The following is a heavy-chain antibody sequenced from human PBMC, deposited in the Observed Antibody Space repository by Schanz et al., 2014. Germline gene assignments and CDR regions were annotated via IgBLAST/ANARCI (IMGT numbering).Heavy chain of an antibody. V-gene: IGHV1-2*04. Sequence: KVSCTASGYTFRNSGMSCLRQAPGQGLDWRGWINPNSGVTTYAQKFQCWGTMTRDTSITRAYMWMSSIRYDETAVYYCARRTPLCPVLGRCINPFELWGKRHLVDV. CDR3: ARRTPLCPVLGRCINPFEL. CDR2: INPNSGVT. D-gene: IGHD2-15*01. CDR1: GYTFRNSG. J-gene: IGHJ4*02.